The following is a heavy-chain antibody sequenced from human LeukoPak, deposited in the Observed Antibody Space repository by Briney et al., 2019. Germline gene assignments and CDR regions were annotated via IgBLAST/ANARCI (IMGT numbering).Heavy chain of an antibody. J-gene: IGHJ4*02. V-gene: IGHV3-23*01. CDR2: ISGSGGST. CDR3: ARDFSYYFDTSGCYFDY. D-gene: IGHD3-22*01. Sequence: GGSLRLSCAASGFTFSSYAMSWVRQAPGKGLEWVSAISGSGGSTYYADSVKGRFTISRDNSKNTLYLQMNSLRAEDTAVYYCARDFSYYFDTSGCYFDYWGQGTLVTVSS. CDR1: GFTFSSYA.